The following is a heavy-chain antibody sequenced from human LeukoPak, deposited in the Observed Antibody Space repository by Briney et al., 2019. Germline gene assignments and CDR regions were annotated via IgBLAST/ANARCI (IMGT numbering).Heavy chain of an antibody. CDR1: GGSFSGYY. CDR2: INHSGST. V-gene: IGHV4-34*01. Sequence: PSETLSLTCAVYGGSFSGYYWSWIRQPPGKGLEWVGEINHSGSTNYNPSLKSRVTISVDTSKNQFSLKLSSVTAADTAVYYCASGIPPAADAFDIWGQGTMVTVSS. CDR3: ASGIPPAADAFDI. D-gene: IGHD2-2*01. J-gene: IGHJ3*02.